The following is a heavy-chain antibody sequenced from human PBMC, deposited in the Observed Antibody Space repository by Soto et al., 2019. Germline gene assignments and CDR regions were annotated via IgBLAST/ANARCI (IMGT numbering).Heavy chain of an antibody. V-gene: IGHV6-1*01. D-gene: IGHD3-10*01. CDR3: AREIWFGDPYGMDV. Sequence: SQTLSLTCAISGDSVSSNSAVWNWIRQSPSRGLEWLERTYYRSKWYNDYAVSVKSRLTINPDTSKNQFSLQLNSVTPEDTAVYYCAREIWFGDPYGMDVWGQGTTVTVSS. CDR1: GDSVSSNSAV. J-gene: IGHJ6*02. CDR2: TYYRSKWYN.